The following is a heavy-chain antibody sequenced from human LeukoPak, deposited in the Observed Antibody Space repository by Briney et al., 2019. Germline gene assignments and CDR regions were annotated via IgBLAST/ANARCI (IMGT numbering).Heavy chain of an antibody. CDR1: GFTFSTYS. CDR3: ARDWFGGLYAGYYFDY. V-gene: IGHV3-21*01. D-gene: IGHD3-10*01. Sequence: GGSLRLSCAASGFTFSTYSMNWVRQAPGKGPEWVSSISSSSSYIYYADSLKGRFTISRDNAKNSLYLQMNSLRAEDTAVYYCARDWFGGLYAGYYFDYWGQGTLVTVSS. J-gene: IGHJ4*02. CDR2: ISSSSSYI.